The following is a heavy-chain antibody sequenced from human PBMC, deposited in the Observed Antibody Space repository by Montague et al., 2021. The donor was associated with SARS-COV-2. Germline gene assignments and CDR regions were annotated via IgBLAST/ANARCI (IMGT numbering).Heavy chain of an antibody. D-gene: IGHD3-3*01. J-gene: IGHJ6*03. Sequence: SETLSLTCTVSGASISSSNYYWGWIRQPPGKGLEWIATIHYSGSTYYKPSLKSRLTISADTSKNQFSLRLSSVTAADTAVYYCARGDFGVVIIPYYYYYMDVWGKGTTVTVSS. V-gene: IGHV4-39*01. CDR3: ARGDFGVVIIPYYYYYMDV. CDR1: GASISSSNYY. CDR2: IHYSGST.